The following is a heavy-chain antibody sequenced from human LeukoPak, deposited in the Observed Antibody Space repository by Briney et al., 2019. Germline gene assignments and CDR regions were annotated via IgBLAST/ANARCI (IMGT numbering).Heavy chain of an antibody. Sequence: GGSLRLSCAASGFTFSSYSMNWVRQAPGKGLEWVSSISSSSSYIYYADSVKGRFTISRDNAKNSLYLQMNSLRAEDTAVYYCARAVAGTNALDIWGQGTLVTVSS. D-gene: IGHD6-19*01. CDR1: GFTFSSYS. CDR3: ARAVAGTNALDI. V-gene: IGHV3-21*01. J-gene: IGHJ3*02. CDR2: ISSSSSYI.